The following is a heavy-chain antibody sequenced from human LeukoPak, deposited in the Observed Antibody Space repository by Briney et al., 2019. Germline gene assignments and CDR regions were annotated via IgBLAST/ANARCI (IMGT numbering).Heavy chain of an antibody. CDR3: ARGPAASGYYDSRGRYGYFDY. J-gene: IGHJ4*02. CDR1: GFTFSSYE. V-gene: IGHV3-48*03. CDR2: ISSSGSTI. D-gene: IGHD3-22*01. Sequence: GGSLRLSCAASGFTFSSYEMNWVRQAPGKGLEWVSYISSSGSTIYYADSVKGRFTISRDNAKNSLYLQMNSLRAEDTAVYYCARGPAASGYYDSRGRYGYFDYWGQGTLVTVSS.